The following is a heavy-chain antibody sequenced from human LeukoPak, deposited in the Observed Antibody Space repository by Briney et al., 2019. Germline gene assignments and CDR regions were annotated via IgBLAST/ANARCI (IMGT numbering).Heavy chain of an antibody. CDR3: ARGAVLRGVNPTY. V-gene: IGHV4-30-4*01. D-gene: IGHD3-10*01. J-gene: IGHJ4*02. Sequence: PSETLSLTCTVSGGSISSGDYYWSWIRQPPGKGLEWIGYIYYSGSTSNNPSLKSRVTISVDTSKNQFSLKLGSVTAADTAVYFCARGAVLRGVNPTYWGQGTLVTVSS. CDR2: IYYSGST. CDR1: GGSISSGDYY.